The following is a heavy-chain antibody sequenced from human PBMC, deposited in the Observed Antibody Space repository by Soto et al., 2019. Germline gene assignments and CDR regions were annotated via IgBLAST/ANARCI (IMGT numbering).Heavy chain of an antibody. D-gene: IGHD2-2*02. CDR1: GFTFSSYG. V-gene: IGHV3-30*18. J-gene: IGHJ4*02. CDR3: AKDLGGLLYIFDY. CDR2: ISNDGSNK. Sequence: PGGSLRLSCAASGFTFSSYGMHWVRQAPGKGLEWVTVISNDGSNKYYADSVKGRFTISRDNSKNTLYLQLNSLRAEDTAVYYCAKDLGGLLYIFDYWGQGSLVIVSS.